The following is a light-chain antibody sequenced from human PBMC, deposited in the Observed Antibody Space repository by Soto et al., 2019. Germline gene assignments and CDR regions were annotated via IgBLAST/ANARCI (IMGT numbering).Light chain of an antibody. V-gene: IGKV3-11*01. CDR1: QSVASY. J-gene: IGKJ2*01. CDR2: HAS. CDR3: QHRADWPRGS. Sequence: EIVLTQSPDTLSLSPGDTATLSCRASQSVASYLAWYQQKPGQPPTLLMYHASNRATGIPARFSGSGSGTHFTLTITSMEPEDFAVYYCQHRADWPRGSFGQGTKLEIK.